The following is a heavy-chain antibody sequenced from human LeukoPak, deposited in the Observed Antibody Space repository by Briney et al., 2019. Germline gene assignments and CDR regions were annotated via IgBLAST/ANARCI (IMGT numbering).Heavy chain of an antibody. D-gene: IGHD3-10*01. CDR3: VATRVCGGVLLRPNCLYFEN. Sequence: PGGSLRLSCAASGFTFSSYAMNWVRQAPGKGLEWVSAISGSGGSTYYADSVKGRFTISRDNSKNTLYLQMNSLRAEDTAVYYCVATRVCGGVLLRPNCLYFENWGQGTLVSVSS. CDR2: ISGSGGST. J-gene: IGHJ4*02. V-gene: IGHV3-23*01. CDR1: GFTFSSYA.